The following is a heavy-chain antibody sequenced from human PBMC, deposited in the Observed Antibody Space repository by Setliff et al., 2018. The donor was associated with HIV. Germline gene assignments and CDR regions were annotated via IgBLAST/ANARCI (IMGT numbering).Heavy chain of an antibody. J-gene: IGHJ5*02. CDR1: DYSITSGYY. CDR3: ARRIDDSGSFPDKNWFDT. D-gene: IGHD3-10*01. V-gene: IGHV4-38-2*01. CDR2: IFSSGST. Sequence: SETLSLTCGISDYSITSGYYWGWIRQPPGKGLEWIGFIFSSGSTKYNPSLQSRVTMSIDTSKNQFSLRLTSVTAADTAVYYCARRIDDSGSFPDKNWFDTWGQGSLVTVSS.